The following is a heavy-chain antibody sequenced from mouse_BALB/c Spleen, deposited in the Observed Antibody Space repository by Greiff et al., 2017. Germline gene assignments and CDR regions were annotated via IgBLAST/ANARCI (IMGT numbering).Heavy chain of an antibody. CDR2: INPYNDGT. CDR3: ARGGNYSIYVWYFDV. V-gene: IGHV1-14*01. CDR1: GYTFTSYV. D-gene: IGHD2-1*01. Sequence: EVQLVESGPELVKPGASVKMSCKASGYTFTSYVMHWVKQKPGQGLEWIGYINPYNDGTKYNEKFKGKATLTSDKSSSTAYMELSSLTSEDSAVYYCARGGNYSIYVWYFDVWGAGTTVTVSS. J-gene: IGHJ1*01.